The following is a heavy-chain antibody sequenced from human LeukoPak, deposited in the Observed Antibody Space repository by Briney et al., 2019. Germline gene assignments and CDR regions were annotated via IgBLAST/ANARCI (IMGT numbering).Heavy chain of an antibody. CDR3: AKDLKVAATTIPNNYFDY. V-gene: IGHV3-30*02. J-gene: IGHJ4*02. CDR1: GFTFSSYG. Sequence: GGSLRLSCAASGFTFSSYGMHWVRQAPGKGLEWVAFIRYDGSNKYYADSVKGRFTISRDNSKNTLYLQMNSLRAEDTAVYYCAKDLKVAATTIPNNYFDYWGQGTLVTVSS. D-gene: IGHD2-15*01. CDR2: IRYDGSNK.